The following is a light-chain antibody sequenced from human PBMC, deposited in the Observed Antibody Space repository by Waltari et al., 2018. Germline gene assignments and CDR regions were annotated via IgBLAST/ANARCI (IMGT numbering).Light chain of an antibody. CDR2: DSS. CDR1: QNIGND. V-gene: IGKV3-11*01. J-gene: IGKJ3*01. Sequence: ETVLTQSPATLSLSPGERATLSCRASQNIGNDLAWYQQRPGQALRLLIYDSSTRATGIPARFSGSESGTDFTLTISSLEPEDVATYFCQQRNNWPPFTFGPGTILDIK. CDR3: QQRNNWPPFT.